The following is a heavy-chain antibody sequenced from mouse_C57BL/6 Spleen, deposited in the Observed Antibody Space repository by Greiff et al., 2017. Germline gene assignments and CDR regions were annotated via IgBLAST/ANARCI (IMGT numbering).Heavy chain of an antibody. Sequence: VQLQQSGAELVKPGASVKISCKASGYAFSSYWMNWVKQRPGKGLEWIGQIYPGDGDTNYNGKFKGKATLTADKSSSTAYMQLSSLTSEDSAVYFCARKGGLRGYYFDYWGQGTTLTVSS. CDR3: ARKGGLRGYYFDY. CDR2: IYPGDGDT. D-gene: IGHD3-3*01. J-gene: IGHJ2*01. CDR1: GYAFSSYW. V-gene: IGHV1-80*01.